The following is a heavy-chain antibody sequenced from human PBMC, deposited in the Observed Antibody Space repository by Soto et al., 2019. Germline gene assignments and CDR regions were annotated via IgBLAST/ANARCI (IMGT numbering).Heavy chain of an antibody. CDR2: INAGNGNT. CDR1: GYTFTSYA. V-gene: IGHV1-3*01. CDR3: ARGAPNCISTSCYPYYSGMDI. D-gene: IGHD2-2*01. Sequence: ASVKVSCKASGYTFTSYAMHWVRQAPGQRLEWMGWINAGNGNTKYSQKFQGRVTITRDTSASTAYMELSSLRSEDTAVYYCARGAPNCISTSCYPYYSGMDIWGQGTTLPISS. J-gene: IGHJ6*02.